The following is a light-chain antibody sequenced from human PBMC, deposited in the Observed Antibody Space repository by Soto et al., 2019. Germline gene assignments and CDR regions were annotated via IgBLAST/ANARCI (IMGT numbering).Light chain of an antibody. J-gene: IGKJ1*01. CDR1: QSVNNN. Sequence: ETLMTQSPATLSVSPGERATLSCRASQSVNNNLAWYQQKLGQAPRVLIYGASPRATGIPARFTGSGSGTEFILTITSLQSEDSAVYYCQEYNTWPWTFGQGTKVDIK. V-gene: IGKV3-15*01. CDR2: GAS. CDR3: QEYNTWPWT.